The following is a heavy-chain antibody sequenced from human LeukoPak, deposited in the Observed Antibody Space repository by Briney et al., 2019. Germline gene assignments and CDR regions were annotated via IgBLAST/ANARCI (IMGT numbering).Heavy chain of an antibody. D-gene: IGHD3-10*02. Sequence: GGSLRLSCAASGFRFNTYWMSWVRQAPGKGLEWVSYISSSGSTIYYADSVKGRFTISRDNAKNSLYLQMNSLRAEDTAVYYCAELGITMIGGVWGKGTTVTISS. V-gene: IGHV3-48*04. CDR3: AELGITMIGGV. CDR2: ISSSGSTI. J-gene: IGHJ6*04. CDR1: GFRFNTYW.